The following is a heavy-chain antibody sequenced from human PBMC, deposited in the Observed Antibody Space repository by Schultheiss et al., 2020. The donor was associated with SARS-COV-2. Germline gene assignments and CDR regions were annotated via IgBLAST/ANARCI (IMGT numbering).Heavy chain of an antibody. CDR1: GFTFSSYA. CDR3: ARDLDYGDYFSLDY. CDR2: IGTAGDP. D-gene: IGHD4-17*01. J-gene: IGHJ4*02. Sequence: GGSLRLSCAASGFTFSSYAMSWVRQAPGKGLEWVSAIGTAGDPYYPGSVKGRFTISRDNSKNTLYLQMNSLRAEDTAVYYCARDLDYGDYFSLDYWGQGTLFTVSS. V-gene: IGHV3-23*01.